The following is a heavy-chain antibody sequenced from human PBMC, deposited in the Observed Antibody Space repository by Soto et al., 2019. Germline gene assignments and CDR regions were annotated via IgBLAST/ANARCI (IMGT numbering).Heavy chain of an antibody. CDR3: TRHYEAAAGTYWFDP. Sequence: GGSLRLSCAASGFTFSGSAMHWVRQASGKGLEWVGRIRSKANSYATAYAASVKGRFTISRDDSKNTAYLQMNSLKTEDTAVYYCTRHYEAAAGTYWFDPWGQGTLVTVSS. CDR2: IRSKANSYAT. J-gene: IGHJ5*02. CDR1: GFTFSGSA. D-gene: IGHD6-13*01. V-gene: IGHV3-73*01.